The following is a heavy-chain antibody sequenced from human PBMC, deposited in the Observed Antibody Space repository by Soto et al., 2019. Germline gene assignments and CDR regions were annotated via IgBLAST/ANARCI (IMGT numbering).Heavy chain of an antibody. J-gene: IGHJ6*02. V-gene: IGHV4-39*01. CDR2: IYYSGST. CDR1: GGSISSSSYY. Sequence: PSETLSLTCTVSGGSISSSSYYWGWIRQPPGKGLEWIGSIYYSGSTYYNPSLKSRVTISVDTSKNQFSLKLSSVTAADTAVYYCRGYCSGGSCYTRHPYYYYGMDVWGQGTTVTVSS. CDR3: RGYCSGGSCYTRHPYYYYGMDV. D-gene: IGHD2-15*01.